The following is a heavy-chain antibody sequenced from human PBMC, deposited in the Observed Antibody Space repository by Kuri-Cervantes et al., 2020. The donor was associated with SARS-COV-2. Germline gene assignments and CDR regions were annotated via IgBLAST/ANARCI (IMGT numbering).Heavy chain of an antibody. V-gene: IGHV1-18*01. CDR2: ISTYNGNT. Sequence: ASVKVSFKASGYTFTNYGVTWVRQAPGQGLEWMGWISTYNGNTNYAQKFQGRVTLTTDTSTTTAYMEVRNLRSDDTAVYYCASRDHDSGWLDYWGQGTLVTVSS. D-gene: IGHD6-19*01. CDR1: GYTFTNYG. J-gene: IGHJ4*02. CDR3: ASRDHDSGWLDY.